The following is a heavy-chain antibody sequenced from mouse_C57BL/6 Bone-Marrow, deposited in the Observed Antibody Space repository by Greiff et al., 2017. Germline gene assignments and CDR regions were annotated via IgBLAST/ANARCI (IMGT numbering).Heavy chain of an antibody. Sequence: VKLKQSGPELVKPGASVKLSCKASGYTFTSYDINWVKQRPGQGLEWIGWIYPRDGSTKYNEKFKGKATLTVDTSSSTAYMELHSLTSEDSAVYVCASDYYGSSYWYFDVWGTGTTVTVSS. J-gene: IGHJ1*03. CDR3: ASDYYGSSYWYFDV. CDR1: GYTFTSYD. D-gene: IGHD1-1*01. V-gene: IGHV1-85*01. CDR2: IYPRDGST.